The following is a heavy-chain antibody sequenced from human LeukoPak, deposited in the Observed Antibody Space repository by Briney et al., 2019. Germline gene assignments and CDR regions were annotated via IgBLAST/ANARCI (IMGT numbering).Heavy chain of an antibody. D-gene: IGHD5-18*01. CDR2: VLPIFGTA. CDR3: ARGGYSYGTSFDN. CDR1: VGTFSSYA. V-gene: IGHV1-69*05. J-gene: IGHJ4*02. Sequence: SVKVSCKASVGTFSSYAISWVRQAPGQGLEWMGRVLPIFGTANYVQKFQGRDTLTTDESTSTDYMELSSLRSEDTAVYYCARGGYSYGTSFDNWGQGTLVTVSS.